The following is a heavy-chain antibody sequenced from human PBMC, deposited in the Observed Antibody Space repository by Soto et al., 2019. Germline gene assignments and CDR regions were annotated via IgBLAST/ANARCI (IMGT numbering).Heavy chain of an antibody. CDR3: AAFDPGPMGFDP. D-gene: IGHD3-9*01. CDR1: GFTFSSSA. Sequence: SVKVSCKASGFTFSSSAVQWVRQARGQRLEWIGKIVVGSGNTNYAQKFQERVTITRDMSTSKAYMELSSLRSEDTAFYYCAAFDPGPMGFDPWGQGTLVTVSS. CDR2: IVVGSGNT. V-gene: IGHV1-58*01. J-gene: IGHJ5*02.